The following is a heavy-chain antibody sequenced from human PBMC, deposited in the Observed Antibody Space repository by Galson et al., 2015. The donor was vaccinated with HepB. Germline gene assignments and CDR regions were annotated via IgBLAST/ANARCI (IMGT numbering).Heavy chain of an antibody. D-gene: IGHD2-8*01. CDR1: GFTFSSSW. J-gene: IGHJ6*02. CDR3: AREGGPPSYAGVGLDV. Sequence: SLRLSCAASGFTFSSSWMSWVRQAPGKGLEWVAISSHDGNNENYADSLKGRFTVSRDNSKNSLDLQMNSLRTEDTAVYYCAREGGPPSYAGVGLDVWGQGTTVTVSS. CDR2: SSHDGNNE. V-gene: IGHV3-30*13.